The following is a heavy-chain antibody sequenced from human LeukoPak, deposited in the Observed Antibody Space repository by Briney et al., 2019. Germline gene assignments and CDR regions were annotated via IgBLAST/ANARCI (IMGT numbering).Heavy chain of an antibody. CDR3: ASLRYDGSGYYLRLFDY. J-gene: IGHJ4*02. V-gene: IGHV4-39*01. D-gene: IGHD3-22*01. CDR1: GGSISSSSYY. Sequence: PETLSLTCTVSGGSISSSSYYWGWIRQPPGKGLEWIGSIYYSGSTYYNPSLKSRVTISVDTSKNQFSLKLSSVTAADTAVYYCASLRYDGSGYYLRLFDYWGQGTLVTVSS. CDR2: IYYSGST.